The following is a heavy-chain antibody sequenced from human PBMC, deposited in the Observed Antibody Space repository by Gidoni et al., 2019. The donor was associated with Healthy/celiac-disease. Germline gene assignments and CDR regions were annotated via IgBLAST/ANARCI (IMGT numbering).Heavy chain of an antibody. V-gene: IGHV3-64D*06. CDR2: ISSNGGST. CDR3: VKGLLWFGDTWFDP. CDR1: GFTFSSYA. D-gene: IGHD3-10*01. J-gene: IGHJ5*02. Sequence: EVQLVESGGGLVQPGGSLRRYCSASGFTFSSYAMHWVRQAPWKGLEYVSAISSNGGSTYYADSVKGRFTISRDNAQNTMYLQMSSLRAEDTAVYYCVKGLLWFGDTWFDPWGQGTLVTVSS.